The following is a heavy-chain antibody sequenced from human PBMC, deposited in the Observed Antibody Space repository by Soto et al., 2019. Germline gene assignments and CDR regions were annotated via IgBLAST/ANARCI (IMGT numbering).Heavy chain of an antibody. V-gene: IGHV4-31*03. D-gene: IGHD3-22*01. CDR3: ARVGADKYYYDSSGYYPERYYYALDV. Sequence: SETLSLTCTVSGGSIRSVAYYWSWIRQHPGKGLEWIGYIYYSGSTYYNPSLMSRVTLSIDTSQNRFSLKLSSLTAADTAVYYCARVGADKYYYDSSGYYPERYYYALDVWGQGTTVTVSS. J-gene: IGHJ6*02. CDR1: GGSIRSVAYY. CDR2: IYYSGST.